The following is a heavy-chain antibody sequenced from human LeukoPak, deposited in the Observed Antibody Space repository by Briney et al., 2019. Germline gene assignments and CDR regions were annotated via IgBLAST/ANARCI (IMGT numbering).Heavy chain of an antibody. Sequence: GSLRLSCAASGFTFSSYWMHWVRQAPGKGLVWVSRINTDGSSTSYADSVKGRFTISRDNAKNTLYLQMNSLRAEDTAVYYCARGDDYGGNSDYWGQGTLVTVSS. V-gene: IGHV3-74*01. CDR2: INTDGSST. D-gene: IGHD4-23*01. J-gene: IGHJ4*02. CDR1: GFTFSSYW. CDR3: ARGDDYGGNSDY.